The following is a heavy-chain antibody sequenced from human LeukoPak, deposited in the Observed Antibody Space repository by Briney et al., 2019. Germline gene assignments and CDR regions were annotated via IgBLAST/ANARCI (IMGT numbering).Heavy chain of an antibody. CDR1: GGSISSSSYY. Sequence: SETLSLTCTVSGGSISSSSYYWGWIRQPPGKGLEWIGSIYYSGSTYYNPSLKSRVTISVDTSKNQFSLKLSSVTAADTAVYYCARRGRGWSGWFDPWGQGTLVTVSS. CDR3: ARRGRGWSGWFDP. D-gene: IGHD6-19*01. J-gene: IGHJ5*02. V-gene: IGHV4-39*01. CDR2: IYYSGST.